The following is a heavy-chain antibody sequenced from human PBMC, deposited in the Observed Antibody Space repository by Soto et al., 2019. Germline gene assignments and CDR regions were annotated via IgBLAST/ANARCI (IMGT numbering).Heavy chain of an antibody. Sequence: SETLSLTCTVSGGSISSGGYYWSWIRQHPGKGLEWIGYIYYSGSTYYNPSLKSRVTISVDTSKNQFSLKLSSVTAADTAVYYCARRGNHLYYFDYWGQGTLVTVSS. J-gene: IGHJ4*02. V-gene: IGHV4-39*01. CDR3: ARRGNHLYYFDY. D-gene: IGHD3-10*01. CDR2: IYYSGST. CDR1: GGSISSGGYY.